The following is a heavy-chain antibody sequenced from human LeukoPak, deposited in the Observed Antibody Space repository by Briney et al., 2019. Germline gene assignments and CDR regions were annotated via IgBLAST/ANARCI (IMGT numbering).Heavy chain of an antibody. J-gene: IGHJ6*02. CDR2: ISFDGSDI. D-gene: IGHD4-17*01. CDR3: ARGKLDADFAWRWATCGMGV. V-gene: IGHV3-30-3*01. Sequence: GRSLRLSCAASGFTFSSYAVHWVRQAPGKGLEWVAVISFDGSDIYYTDSAQGRFTISRDNSKFTVYLQMSSLREGDTAIYYCARGKLDADFAWRWATCGMGVWGQGTTVIVSS. CDR1: GFTFSSYA.